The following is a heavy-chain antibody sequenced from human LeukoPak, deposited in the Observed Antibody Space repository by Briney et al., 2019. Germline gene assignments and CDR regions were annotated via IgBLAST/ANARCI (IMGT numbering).Heavy chain of an antibody. V-gene: IGHV3-23*01. CDR2: ISGSGGST. D-gene: IGHD6-13*01. Sequence: GGSLRLSCAGSEFILSNYAMSWVRQAPGKGLEWVSAISGSGGSTYYADSVKGRFTISRDNSKNTLYLQMNSLRAEDTAVYYCAKDGPVSSSWYGAGYYYGMDVWGQGTTVTVSS. J-gene: IGHJ6*02. CDR3: AKDGPVSSSWYGAGYYYGMDV. CDR1: EFILSNYA.